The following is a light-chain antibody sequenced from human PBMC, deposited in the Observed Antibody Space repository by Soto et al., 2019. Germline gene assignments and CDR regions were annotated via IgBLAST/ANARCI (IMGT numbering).Light chain of an antibody. V-gene: IGKV3-15*01. CDR3: QQYYRWPVT. CDR2: AAS. Sequence: IVVTQSPATLSVSRGERVTFSCKASLFIANHLAWYQHKPGQSPRLLIHAASTGAPGVPARFSGSWSGAEFTLTIDSLQSDDSAIYYCQQYYRWPVTFGGGTKVDI. J-gene: IGKJ4*01. CDR1: LFIANH.